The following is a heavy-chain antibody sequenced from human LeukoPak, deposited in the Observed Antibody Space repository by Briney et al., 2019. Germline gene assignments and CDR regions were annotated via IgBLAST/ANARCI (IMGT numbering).Heavy chain of an antibody. CDR1: GGSISSSSYY. V-gene: IGHV4-39*01. Sequence: PSETLSLTCTVSGGSISSSSYYWGWICQPPGKGLGWIGSIYYSGSTYYNPSLKSRVTISVDTSKNQFSLKLSSVTAADTAVYYCASIYPRTLHFDCWGQGTLVTVSS. D-gene: IGHD1-14*01. CDR2: IYYSGST. CDR3: ASIYPRTLHFDC. J-gene: IGHJ4*02.